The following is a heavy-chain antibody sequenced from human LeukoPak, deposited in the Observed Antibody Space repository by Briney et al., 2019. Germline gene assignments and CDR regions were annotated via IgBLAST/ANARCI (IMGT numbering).Heavy chain of an antibody. CDR3: ARAVSYGYYFDY. J-gene: IGHJ4*02. D-gene: IGHD5-18*01. Sequence: GGSLRLSCAASGFTFSSYEMNWVRQAPGKGLEWVSYISSSGSTIYYADSVKGRFTISRDNAKNSLYLQINSLRAEDTAVYYCARAVSYGYYFDYWGQGTLVTVSS. V-gene: IGHV3-48*03. CDR1: GFTFSSYE. CDR2: ISSSGSTI.